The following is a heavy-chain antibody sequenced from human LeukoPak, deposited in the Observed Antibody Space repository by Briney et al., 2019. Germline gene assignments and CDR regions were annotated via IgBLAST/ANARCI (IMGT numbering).Heavy chain of an antibody. V-gene: IGHV3-48*02. D-gene: IGHD3-10*01. Sequence: GGSLRLSCEASGFTFSSYSMNWVRQAPGKGLEWVSYISFSSATIHYADSVKGRFTISRDNAKNSLYLQFYCARDTHYYGSGSPAFDLWGRGTMVTVSS. J-gene: IGHJ3*01. CDR1: GFTFSSYS. CDR3: PAFDL. CDR2: ISFSSATI.